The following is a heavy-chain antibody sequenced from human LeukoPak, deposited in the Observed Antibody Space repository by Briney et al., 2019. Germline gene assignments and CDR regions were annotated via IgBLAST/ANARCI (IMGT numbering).Heavy chain of an antibody. Sequence: SETLSLSCAVYGGSFSGNYWSWIRQPPGEGLEWIGEINSSGSTHYNPSLKSRVTISVDTSKNQFSLRLSSATAADTAVYYCARGYGSRSYYHYWGQGTLVTVSS. CDR3: ARGYGSRSYYHY. CDR2: INSSGST. CDR1: GGSFSGNY. D-gene: IGHD3-10*01. J-gene: IGHJ4*02. V-gene: IGHV4-34*01.